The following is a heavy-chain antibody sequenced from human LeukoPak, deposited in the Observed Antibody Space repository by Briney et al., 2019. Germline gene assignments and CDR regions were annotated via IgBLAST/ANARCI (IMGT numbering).Heavy chain of an antibody. J-gene: IGHJ5*02. D-gene: IGHD6-13*01. Sequence: PSETLSLTCAVYGGSFSGYYWSWIRQPPGKGLEWIGEINHSGSTNYNPSLKSRVTISVDTSKNQFSLKLSSMTAADTAVYYCAGSAAGTGWFDPWGQGTLVTVSS. CDR1: GGSFSGYY. CDR3: AGSAAGTGWFDP. CDR2: INHSGST. V-gene: IGHV4-34*01.